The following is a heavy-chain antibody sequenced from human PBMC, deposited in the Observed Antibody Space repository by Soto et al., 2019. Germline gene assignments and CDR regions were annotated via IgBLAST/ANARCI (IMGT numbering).Heavy chain of an antibody. V-gene: IGHV1-2*02. CDR2: INPSGGAT. CDR3: RVTGVSEVDY. J-gene: IGHJ4*02. Sequence: ASVNVSCKXSGYTFRGYYIHWVRQAPGQGPESMGWINPSGGATSYAQKFQGRVTMTSDTSISTAYMELSRLRSDDTAVYFCRVTGVSEVDYWGQGTLVTVSS. D-gene: IGHD3-9*01. CDR1: GYTFRGYY.